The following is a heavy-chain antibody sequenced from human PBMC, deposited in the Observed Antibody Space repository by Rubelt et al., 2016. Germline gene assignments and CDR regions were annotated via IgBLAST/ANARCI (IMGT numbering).Heavy chain of an antibody. CDR3: AREGGRAFGVVIPALDV. J-gene: IGHJ6*02. CDR1: GGSISSSTYY. V-gene: IGHV4-39*07. Sequence: QLQLQESGPGLVKPSETLSLTCTVSGGSISSSTYYWGWIRQPPGKGLEWIGSIYYSGYTYHNPSLKSRVTISVDTSKNQFSLKLCSVTAADTAVDYCAREGGRAFGVVIPALDVWGQGTTVSVSS. CDR2: IYYSGYT. D-gene: IGHD3-3*01.